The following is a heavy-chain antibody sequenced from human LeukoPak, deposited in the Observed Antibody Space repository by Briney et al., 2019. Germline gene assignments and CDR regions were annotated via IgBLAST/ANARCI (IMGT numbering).Heavy chain of an antibody. J-gene: IGHJ6*02. CDR3: TKDYCGKFCSAV. Sequence: GGSLRLSCAASGFTVSSNYMSWVRQAPGKGLEWVSVICSGGSTYYADSVKGRFTISRDNSKNTLYLQMNSLRAEDTAKYYCTKDYCGKFCSAVWGQGTTVTVSS. D-gene: IGHD3-9*01. V-gene: IGHV3-53*01. CDR1: GFTVSSNY. CDR2: ICSGGST.